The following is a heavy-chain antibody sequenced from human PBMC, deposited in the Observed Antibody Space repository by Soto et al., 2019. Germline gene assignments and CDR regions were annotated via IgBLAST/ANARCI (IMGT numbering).Heavy chain of an antibody. CDR3: AKDIGAGGPDYYDSSGAVDY. CDR1: GFTFDDYA. Sequence: GGSLRLSCAASGFTFDDYAMHWVRQAPGKGLEWVSGISWNSGSIGYADSVKGRFTISRDNAKNSLYLQMNSLRAEDTALYYCAKDIGAGGPDYYDSSGAVDYWGQGTLVTVSS. CDR2: ISWNSGSI. V-gene: IGHV3-9*01. D-gene: IGHD3-22*01. J-gene: IGHJ4*02.